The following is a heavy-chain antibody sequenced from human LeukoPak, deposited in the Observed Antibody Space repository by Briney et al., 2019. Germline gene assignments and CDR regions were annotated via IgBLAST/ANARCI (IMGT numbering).Heavy chain of an antibody. CDR1: GFTFSSYW. V-gene: IGHV3-7*01. D-gene: IGHD3-22*01. J-gene: IGHJ6*03. CDR3: AKEGRMIVVGNYYYMGV. CDR2: IKQDGSEK. Sequence: GGSLRLSCAASGFTFSSYWMSWVRQAPGKGLEWVANIKQDGSEKYYVDSLKGRFTISRDNAKNSLYLQMNSLRAEDTAVYYCAKEGRMIVVGNYYYMGVWGKGTTVTVSS.